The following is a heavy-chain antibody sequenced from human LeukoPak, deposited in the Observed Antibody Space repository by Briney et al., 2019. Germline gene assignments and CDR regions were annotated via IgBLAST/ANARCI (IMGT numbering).Heavy chain of an antibody. V-gene: IGHV3-53*01. D-gene: IGHD6-6*01. J-gene: IGHJ4*02. CDR2: IYSGGST. CDR3: AREKYSRAH. CDR1: GSTFGDYY. Sequence: PGGSLRLSCAASGSTFGDYYMSWIRQAPGKGLEWVSVIYSGGSTYYADSVKGRFTISRDNSKNTLYLQMNSLRAEDTAVYYCAREKYSRAHWGQGTLVTVSS.